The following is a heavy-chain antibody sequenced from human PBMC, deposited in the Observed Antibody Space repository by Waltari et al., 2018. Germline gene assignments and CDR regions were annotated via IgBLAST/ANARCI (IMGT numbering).Heavy chain of an antibody. CDR3: ARDRGRGLYLDS. V-gene: IGHV4-4*02. J-gene: IGHJ4*02. CDR2: IHSSGRT. Sequence: QVQLQESGPGLVKPSGTLSLTCAVSGDSMSGNYWWSWVRQPPGKGLEWIGQIHSSGRTNYNPSLESRVTVSMDTSNNQLSLKVTSATAADTAVYYCARDRGRGLYLDSWGQGTLVTVSP. D-gene: IGHD2-15*01. CDR1: GDSMSGNYW.